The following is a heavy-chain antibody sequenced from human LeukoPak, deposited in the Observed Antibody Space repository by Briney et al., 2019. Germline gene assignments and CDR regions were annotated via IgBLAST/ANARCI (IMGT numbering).Heavy chain of an antibody. CDR2: ISYDGSNK. CDR3: PKDGHCSNGVCYGYFDY. Sequence: PGGSLRLSCAASGFTFSSYAMHWVRQAPGKGLEWVAVISYDGSNKYYADSVKGRFTISRDNSKNTLYLQMNSLRAEDTAVYYCPKDGHCSNGVCYGYFDYWGQGILVTVSS. J-gene: IGHJ4*02. V-gene: IGHV3-30-3*01. D-gene: IGHD2-8*01. CDR1: GFTFSSYA.